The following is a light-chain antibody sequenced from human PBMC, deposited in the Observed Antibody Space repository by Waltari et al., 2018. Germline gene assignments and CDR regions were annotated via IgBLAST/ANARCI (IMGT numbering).Light chain of an antibody. J-gene: IGKJ2*01. CDR3: QQYDNLPRYT. Sequence: DIQMTQSPSSLSASVGDRVTITCQASQDISNYLNWYQQKPGKAPKLLIYDASNLETGVPSRFSGSGSGTDFTVTISSLKPEDIATYYCQQYDNLPRYTFGQGTKLEIK. V-gene: IGKV1-33*01. CDR1: QDISNY. CDR2: DAS.